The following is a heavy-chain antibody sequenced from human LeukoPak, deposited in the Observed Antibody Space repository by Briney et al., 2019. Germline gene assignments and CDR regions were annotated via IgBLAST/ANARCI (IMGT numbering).Heavy chain of an antibody. D-gene: IGHD3-22*01. V-gene: IGHV4-4*09. CDR2: ISTSGST. J-gene: IGHJ4*02. CDR1: AASISNYY. Sequence: TPSETLSLTCAVSAASISNYYWSWIRQAPGKGLEWIGYISTSGSTNYNPSLKSRVSVSLDTSKNRFSLNLNFVTAADTAVYYCASPRSGYRYTFDYWGQGALVTVSS. CDR3: ASPRSGYRYTFDY.